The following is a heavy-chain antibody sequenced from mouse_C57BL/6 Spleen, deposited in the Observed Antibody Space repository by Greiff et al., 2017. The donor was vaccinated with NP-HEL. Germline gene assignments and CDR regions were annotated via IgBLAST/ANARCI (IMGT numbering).Heavy chain of an antibody. CDR2: IYPRSGNT. CDR1: GYTFTSYG. Sequence: VQLQQSGAELARPGASVKLSCKASGYTFTSYGISWVKQRTGQGLEWIGEIYPRSGNTYYNEKFKGKATLTADKSSSTAYMELRSLTSEDSAVYFCASQLRNWFAYWGQGTLVTVSA. J-gene: IGHJ3*01. V-gene: IGHV1-81*01. D-gene: IGHD3-2*02. CDR3: ASQLRNWFAY.